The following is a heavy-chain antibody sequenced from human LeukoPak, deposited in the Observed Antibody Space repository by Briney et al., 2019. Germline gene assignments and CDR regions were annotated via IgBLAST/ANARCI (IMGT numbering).Heavy chain of an antibody. Sequence: GESLKTSCKASGYSFTSYWICWVRQMPGKGLEWWGVIYPGDADTRYSPSFQGQVTISADKSISPAYLQWSSLKASDTAMYYCARLGGNGYSSSWYIRYFDYWGQGTLVTVSS. CDR2: IYPGDADT. D-gene: IGHD6-13*01. V-gene: IGHV5-51*01. J-gene: IGHJ4*02. CDR1: GYSFTSYW. CDR3: ARLGGNGYSSSWYIRYFDY.